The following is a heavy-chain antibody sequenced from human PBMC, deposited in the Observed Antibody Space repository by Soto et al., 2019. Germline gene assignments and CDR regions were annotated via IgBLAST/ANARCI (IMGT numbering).Heavy chain of an antibody. D-gene: IGHD4-17*01. J-gene: IGHJ4*02. CDR1: GYTFTSYG. CDR2: ISGYNGDT. V-gene: IGHV1-18*01. CDR3: ARDWVGDLAY. Sequence: QVPLVQSGGEVKQPGASVKVSCKTSGYTFTSYGISWVRQAPGQGLEWMGWISGYNGDTKYVQKFQGRVTLTTDTSTNTAYMEVRSLISDDTAVYYCARDWVGDLAYWGQGTLVTVSS.